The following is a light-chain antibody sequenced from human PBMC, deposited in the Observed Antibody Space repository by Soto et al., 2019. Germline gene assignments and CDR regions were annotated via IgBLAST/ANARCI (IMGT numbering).Light chain of an antibody. CDR3: CSYPGSSTWV. V-gene: IGLV2-23*01. Sequence: QSALTQPASVSGSPGQSITISCTGTSSDVGSYNLVSWYQQHPGKAPKLMIYEGSKRPSGVSNRFSGSKSGNTASLTISGLQAEHEADDYCCSYPGSSTWVFGGGTKLSVL. J-gene: IGLJ3*02. CDR2: EGS. CDR1: SSDVGSYNL.